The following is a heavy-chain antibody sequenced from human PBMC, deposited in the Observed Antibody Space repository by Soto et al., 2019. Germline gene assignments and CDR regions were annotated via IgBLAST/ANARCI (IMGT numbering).Heavy chain of an antibody. CDR3: ASGARGAFDI. V-gene: IGHV3-74*01. D-gene: IGHD3-10*01. J-gene: IGHJ3*02. CDR2: IHSDGSST. CDR1: GFTFSYYW. Sequence: EVQLVESGGGLVQPGESLRLSCVASGFTFSYYWMHWVRQGPGKGLVWVSRIHSDGSSTTYADSVKGRFTISRDNAKNTLYLQMSSLRAEDTAVDSCASGARGAFDIWGQGTVVTVSS.